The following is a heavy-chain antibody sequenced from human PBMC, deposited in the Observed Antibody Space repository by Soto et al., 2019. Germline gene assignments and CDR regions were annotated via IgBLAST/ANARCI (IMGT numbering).Heavy chain of an antibody. CDR1: GFTFFSSYW. V-gene: IGHV3-74*01. Sequence: LRLSCAASGFTFFSSYWLHWVRQAPGKGLVWVSRINSDGSSTTYADSVKGRFTISRDNAKNTLFLQMTSLRVEDTAVYYCATEASFYETSSALDVWGPGTTVTVSS. CDR3: ATEASFYETSSALDV. CDR2: INSDGSST. D-gene: IGHD3-22*01. J-gene: IGHJ6*02.